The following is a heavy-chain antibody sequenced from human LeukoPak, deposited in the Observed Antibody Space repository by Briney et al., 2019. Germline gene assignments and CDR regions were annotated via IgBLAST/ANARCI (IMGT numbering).Heavy chain of an antibody. CDR3: ARGASASYGMDV. CDR1: GFTVSSSF. Sequence: GGSLRLSCAASGFTVSSSFMGWVRQAPGKGLEWVSSISSSSSYRYSADSLKGRFTISRDNAKNSLYLQMNSLRAEDTAMYYCARGASASYGMDVWGQGTTVTVSS. V-gene: IGHV3-21*01. J-gene: IGHJ6*02. CDR2: ISSSSSYR.